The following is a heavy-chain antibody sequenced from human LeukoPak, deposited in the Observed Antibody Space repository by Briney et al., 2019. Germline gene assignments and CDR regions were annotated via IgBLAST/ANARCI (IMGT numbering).Heavy chain of an antibody. CDR3: ASTSGTYRFDP. CDR2: IKNDGSST. CDR1: GFTYSSYW. Sequence: GGCLRLSCAASGFTYSSYWVHWVRQAPGKGLVWVSRIKNDGSSTTYADSVKGRFTISIDNAKNTLYLQMNSLRAEDTAVYYCASTSGTYRFDPWGQGTLVTVSS. J-gene: IGHJ5*02. D-gene: IGHD1-26*01. V-gene: IGHV3-74*01.